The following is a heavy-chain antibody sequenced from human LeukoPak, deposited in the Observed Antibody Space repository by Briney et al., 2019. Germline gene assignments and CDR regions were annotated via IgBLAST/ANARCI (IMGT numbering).Heavy chain of an antibody. V-gene: IGHV3-21*01. CDR3: AGGNFGYWFDP. CDR2: ITSSSNYI. CDR1: GFTFRSYS. J-gene: IGHJ5*02. D-gene: IGHD4-23*01. Sequence: GGSLRLSCVASGFTFRSYSMNWVRQAPGKGLEWVSSITSSSNYIYYADSVKGRFTISRGNAKNSLYLQMNSLRAEDTAVYYCAGGNFGYWFDPWGQGTLVTVSS.